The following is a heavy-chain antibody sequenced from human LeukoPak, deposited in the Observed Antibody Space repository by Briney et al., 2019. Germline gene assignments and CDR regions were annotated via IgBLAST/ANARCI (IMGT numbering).Heavy chain of an antibody. J-gene: IGHJ4*02. D-gene: IGHD2-2*01. CDR1: GGSISSRSYY. Sequence: SETLSLTCTASGGSISSRSYYWGWLRHPPGKGLEWIGSIYYSGSTYYNPSLKSRVTISVDTSKNQFSLKMSSVTAADTAVDYCARHLVAAVSKVSGLYYFDYWGQGTLVTVSS. CDR2: IYYSGST. V-gene: IGHV4-39*01. CDR3: ARHLVAAVSKVSGLYYFDY.